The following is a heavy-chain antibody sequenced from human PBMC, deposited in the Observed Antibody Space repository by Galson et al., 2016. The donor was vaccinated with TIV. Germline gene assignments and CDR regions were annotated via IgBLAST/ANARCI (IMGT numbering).Heavy chain of an antibody. CDR3: AKCRNTAMDTYYYYYGLDV. J-gene: IGHJ6*02. Sequence: SVKVSCKASGGTFSSFVATWVRQAPGQGLEWMGGIIPLFGEAHYAQKFQGRVTISADESTSTVYMELRSLRSGDTAVYYCAKCRNTAMDTYYYYYGLDVWGQGTTVTISS. V-gene: IGHV1-69*13. D-gene: IGHD5-18*01. CDR1: GGTFSSFV. CDR2: IIPLFGEA.